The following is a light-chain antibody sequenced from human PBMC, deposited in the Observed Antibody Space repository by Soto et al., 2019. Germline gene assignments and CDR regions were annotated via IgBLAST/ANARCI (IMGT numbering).Light chain of an antibody. V-gene: IGKV3-11*01. CDR2: DAS. J-gene: IGKJ4*01. CDR3: QQRSNWPPLLT. CDR1: QSVSSY. Sequence: EIVLAQSPATLSLSPGERATLSCRASQSVSSYLAWYQQKPGQAPRLLIYDASNRATGIPARFSGSGSGTDFTLTISSLEPEDFAVYYCQQRSNWPPLLTFGRGTKVEIK.